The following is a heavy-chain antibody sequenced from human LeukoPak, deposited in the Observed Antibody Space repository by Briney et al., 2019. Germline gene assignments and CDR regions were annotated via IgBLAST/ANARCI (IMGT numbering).Heavy chain of an antibody. CDR2: INHSGST. CDR1: GGSFSGYY. V-gene: IGHV4-34*01. J-gene: IGHJ4*02. CDR3: ARLGIQLWSFYYFDY. Sequence: SETLSLTCAVYGGSFSGYYWSWIRQPPGKGLEWIGEINHSGSTNYNPSLKRRVTISVDTSKNQFSLKLSSVTAADTAVYYCARLGIQLWSFYYFDYWGQGTLVTVSS. D-gene: IGHD5-18*01.